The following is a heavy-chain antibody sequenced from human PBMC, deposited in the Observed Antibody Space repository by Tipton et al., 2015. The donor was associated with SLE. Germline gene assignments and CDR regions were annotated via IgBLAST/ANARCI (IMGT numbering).Heavy chain of an antibody. CDR1: GFRLDEYN. CDR3: AKAHLPNSYFDVMDL. Sequence: SLRLSCSVSGFRLDEYNMNWVRQTPEKGLEWVALLPWGGDHTNYADSFKGRFIISRDDDKTSLFLQMNSLRSEDSGVYYCAKAHLPNSYFDVMDLWGQGTPVTVSS. D-gene: IGHD4-23*01. CDR2: LPWGGDHT. V-gene: IGHV3-43*01. J-gene: IGHJ6*02.